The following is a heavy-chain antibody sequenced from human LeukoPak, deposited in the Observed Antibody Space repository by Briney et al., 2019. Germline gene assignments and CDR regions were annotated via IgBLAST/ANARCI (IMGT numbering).Heavy chain of an antibody. D-gene: IGHD3-10*01. CDR1: GGSFSVYY. V-gene: IGHV4-34*01. Sequence: SETLSLTRAVYGGSFSVYYWSWIRQPPGKGLEWIGEIDHTGSTHYNPSLKSRVTMSVDASKNQFSLKLTFVTAADTAVYYCARVRGLWFGVRNDSWGQGTLVTVS. CDR2: IDHTGST. CDR3: ARVRGLWFGVRNDS. J-gene: IGHJ4*02.